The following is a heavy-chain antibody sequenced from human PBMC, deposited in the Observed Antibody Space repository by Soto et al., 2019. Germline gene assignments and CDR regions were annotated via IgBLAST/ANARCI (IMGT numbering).Heavy chain of an antibody. CDR2: IKEDASEE. CDR1: GFTFSTYW. CDR3: ATAISSPWSNFDY. D-gene: IGHD3-3*01. J-gene: IGHJ4*02. Sequence: EVQLVQSGGDLVQPGGSLRLSCVASGFTFSTYWMTWVRQAPGMGLEWVAGIKEDASEELYVDSVKGRFSVSRDNAKNSMYLQLNSLSDEDTYVYYCATAISSPWSNFDYWGQGSLVTVS. V-gene: IGHV3-7*01.